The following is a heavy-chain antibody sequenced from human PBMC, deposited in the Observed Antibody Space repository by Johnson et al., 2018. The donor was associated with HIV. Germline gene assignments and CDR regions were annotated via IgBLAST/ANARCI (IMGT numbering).Heavy chain of an antibody. CDR1: GFSFSNYW. Sequence: VQLVESGGGLVQPGGSLRLSCVVSGFSFSNYWMEWVRQAPGKGLVWVSRIKSDGSSTTYADSVKGRFTISRDNSKNTLYLQLNSLRAEDTAVYYCASWGVGSSWNHDAFDIWGQGTMVTVSS. CDR3: ASWGVGSSWNHDAFDI. D-gene: IGHD6-13*01. CDR2: IKSDGSST. J-gene: IGHJ3*02. V-gene: IGHV3-74*03.